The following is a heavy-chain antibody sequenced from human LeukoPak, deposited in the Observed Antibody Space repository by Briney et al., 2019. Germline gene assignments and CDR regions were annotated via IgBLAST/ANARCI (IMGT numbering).Heavy chain of an antibody. CDR3: ARLTMISGNY. D-gene: IGHD3-22*01. J-gene: IGHJ4*02. CDR1: GGSISSSSYY. V-gene: IGHV4-39*01. CDR2: IYYSGST. Sequence: PSETLSLTCTVSGGSISSSSYYWGWIRQPPGKGLEWIGSIYYSGSTYYNPSLKSRVTISVDTSKNQFSLKLSSVTAADTAVYYCARLTMISGNYWGQGTLVTVSS.